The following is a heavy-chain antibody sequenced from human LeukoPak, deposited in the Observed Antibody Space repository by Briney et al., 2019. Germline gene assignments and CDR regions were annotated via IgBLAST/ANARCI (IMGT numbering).Heavy chain of an antibody. D-gene: IGHD6-19*01. CDR3: ATSSGWYLVLNY. CDR1: GGSISSYY. Sequence: SETLSLTFTVSGGSISSYYWSWIRQPPGKGLEWIGEINHSGSTNYNPSLKSRVTISVDTSKNQFSLKLSSVTAADTAVYYCATSSGWYLVLNYWGQGTLVTVSS. V-gene: IGHV4-34*01. J-gene: IGHJ4*02. CDR2: INHSGST.